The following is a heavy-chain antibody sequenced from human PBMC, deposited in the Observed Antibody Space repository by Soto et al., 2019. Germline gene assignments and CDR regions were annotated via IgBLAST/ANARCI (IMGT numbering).Heavy chain of an antibody. CDR1: GGSISSSSYY. D-gene: IGHD3-9*01. CDR3: ARQSGYFDWLSSFYYYYGMDV. V-gene: IGHV4-39*01. J-gene: IGHJ6*02. Sequence: SETLSLTCTVSGGSISSSSYYWGWIRQPPGKGLEWIGSIYYSGSTYYNPSLKSRVTISVDTSKNQFSLKLSSVTAADTAVYYCARQSGYFDWLSSFYYYYGMDVWGQGTTVTVSS. CDR2: IYYSGST.